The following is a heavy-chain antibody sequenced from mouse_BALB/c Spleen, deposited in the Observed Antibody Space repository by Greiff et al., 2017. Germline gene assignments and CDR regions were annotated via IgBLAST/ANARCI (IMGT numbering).Heavy chain of an antibody. CDR1: GYTFTSYT. V-gene: IGHV1-14*01. Sequence: EVQLQQSGAELAKPGASVKMSCKASGYTFTSYTMHWVKQKPGQGLEWIGYINPYNDGTKYNEKFKGKATLTSDKSSSTAYMELSSLTSEDSAVYYCARGDSSGYVSYAMDYWGQGTSVTVSS. J-gene: IGHJ4*01. CDR3: ARGDSSGYVSYAMDY. CDR2: INPYNDGT. D-gene: IGHD3-2*01.